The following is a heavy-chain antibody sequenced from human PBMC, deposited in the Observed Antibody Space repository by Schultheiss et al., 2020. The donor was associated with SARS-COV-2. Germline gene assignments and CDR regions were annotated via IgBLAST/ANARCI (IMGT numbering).Heavy chain of an antibody. J-gene: IGHJ6*02. CDR2: IHGVGRT. Sequence: GESLKISCAASGFSVTSDYMSWVRQAPGKGLEWVSIIHGVGRTYYADSVKGRFIISRDSSQNTVYLQMNSLRVEDTAMYYCVRDGPAASYGMDVWGQGTTVTVSS. D-gene: IGHD2-2*01. V-gene: IGHV3-66*01. CDR3: VRDGPAASYGMDV. CDR1: GFSVTSDY.